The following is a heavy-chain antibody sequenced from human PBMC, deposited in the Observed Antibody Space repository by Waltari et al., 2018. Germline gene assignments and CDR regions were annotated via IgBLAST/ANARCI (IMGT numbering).Heavy chain of an antibody. D-gene: IGHD4-17*01. V-gene: IGHV3-21*02. Sequence: EVQLVESGGGLVKPGGSLRLACEASGLLFNNYGMHWVRQAPGKGLEWVSFISGSGNTIYYEDSVKGRFSMSRDNAKNVLYLQMSGLRAEDTALYYCVRGRLTTVVTPWDFWGQGTLVTVSS. J-gene: IGHJ1*01. CDR2: ISGSGNTI. CDR1: GLLFNNYG. CDR3: VRGRLTTVVTPWDF.